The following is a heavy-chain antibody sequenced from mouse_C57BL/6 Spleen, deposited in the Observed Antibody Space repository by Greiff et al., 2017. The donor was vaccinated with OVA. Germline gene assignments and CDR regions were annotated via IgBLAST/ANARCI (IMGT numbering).Heavy chain of an antibody. CDR1: GYTFTSYW. V-gene: IGHV1-5*01. CDR3: TGDWDTWFAY. CDR2: IYPGNSDT. J-gene: IGHJ3*01. Sequence: EVKVVESGTVLARPGASVKMSCKTSGYTFTSYWMHWVKQRPGQGLEWIGAIYPGNSDTSYNQKFKGKAKLTAVTSASTAYMELSSLTNEDSTVYYCTGDWDTWFAYWGQGTLVTVSA. D-gene: IGHD4-1*01.